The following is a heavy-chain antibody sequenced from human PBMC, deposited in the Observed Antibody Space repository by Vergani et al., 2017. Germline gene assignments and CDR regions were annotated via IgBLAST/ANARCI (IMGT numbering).Heavy chain of an antibody. D-gene: IGHD2-2*01. V-gene: IGHV3-66*02. Sequence: VELLDSGGGLAQPGGSLRVSCSASGFRVTTYYMSWVRQAPGKGLEWVSVIKSDGRTSYAESVRGRFTISRDTSSNGVYLQINILRVEDTGVYYCTRSECSGTTCYAHYFDLWGHGTLVTVSS. CDR3: TRSECSGTTCYAHYFDL. CDR2: IKSDGRT. J-gene: IGHJ4*01. CDR1: GFRVTTYY.